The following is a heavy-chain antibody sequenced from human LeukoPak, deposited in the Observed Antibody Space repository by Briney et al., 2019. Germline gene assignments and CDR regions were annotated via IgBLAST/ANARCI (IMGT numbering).Heavy chain of an antibody. D-gene: IGHD3-22*01. CDR2: INPNSGGT. J-gene: IGHJ4*02. CDR3: ARLADYDSSGYLSY. CDR1: GYSFTAYY. V-gene: IGHV1-2*02. Sequence: ASVKVSCKASGYSFTAYYMHWVRQAPGQGLEWMGWINPNSGGTNYAQKFQGRVTMTRDTSTSTVYMEVSSLRSEDTAVYYCARLADYDSSGYLSYWGQGTLVTVSS.